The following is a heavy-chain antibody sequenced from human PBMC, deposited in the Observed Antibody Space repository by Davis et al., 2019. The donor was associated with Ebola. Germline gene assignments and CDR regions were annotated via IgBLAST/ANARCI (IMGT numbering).Heavy chain of an antibody. CDR3: AREIANGHHGMDV. V-gene: IGHV3-48*03. Sequence: GGSLRLSCAASDFSLSDYEMNWVRQAPGKGLEWISYIGKSGGPIYYSDSVKGRFTISRDNAKNSLYLHLHSVRAEDTAIYYCAREIANGHHGMDVWGQGTTITVSS. CDR1: DFSLSDYE. D-gene: IGHD2-8*01. J-gene: IGHJ6*02. CDR2: IGKSGGPI.